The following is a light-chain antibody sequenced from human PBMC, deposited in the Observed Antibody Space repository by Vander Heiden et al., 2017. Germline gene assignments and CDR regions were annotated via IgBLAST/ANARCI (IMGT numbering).Light chain of an antibody. Sequence: ENVLTQSPGTLSLSPGERATLPCRASQSVNSNYLTWYQQKPGQAPRLLIYGTSRRATGIPDRFSVSGSVTDFTLTIARLEPEDFAVYYCQQFGSLPYTFGQGTKLEFK. CDR1: QSVNSNY. J-gene: IGKJ2*01. CDR2: GTS. CDR3: QQFGSLPYT. V-gene: IGKV3-20*01.